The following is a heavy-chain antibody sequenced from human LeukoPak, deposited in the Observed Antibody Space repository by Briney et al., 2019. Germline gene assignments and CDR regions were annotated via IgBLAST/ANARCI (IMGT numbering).Heavy chain of an antibody. CDR2: INAGNGNT. Sequence: ASVKVSCKASGGTFSSYAISWVRQAPGQRLEWMGWINAGNGNTKYSQKFQGRVTITRDTSASTAYMELSSLRSEDTAVYYCARAIRPAANYYYYYGMDVWGQGTTVTVSS. D-gene: IGHD2-2*01. CDR3: ARAIRPAANYYYYYGMDV. J-gene: IGHJ6*02. CDR1: GGTFSSYA. V-gene: IGHV1-3*01.